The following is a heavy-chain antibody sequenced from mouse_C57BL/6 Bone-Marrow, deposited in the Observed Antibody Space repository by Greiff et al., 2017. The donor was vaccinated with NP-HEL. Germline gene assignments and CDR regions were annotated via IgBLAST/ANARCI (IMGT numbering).Heavy chain of an antibody. CDR1: GFSLTSYG. CDR3: AKNGLWFAY. V-gene: IGHV2-5*01. J-gene: IGHJ3*01. Sequence: VKLVESGPGLVQPSQSLSITCTVSGFSLTSYGVHWVRQSPGKGLEWLGVIWRGGSTDYNAAFMSRLSITKDNSKSQVFCKMNSLQADDTAIYYCAKNGLWFAYWGQGTLVTVSA. CDR2: IWRGGST.